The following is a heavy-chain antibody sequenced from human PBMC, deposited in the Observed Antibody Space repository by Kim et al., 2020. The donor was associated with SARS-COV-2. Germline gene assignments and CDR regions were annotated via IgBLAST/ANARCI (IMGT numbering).Heavy chain of an antibody. Sequence: GGSLRLSCVASGFNFSPYEMNWIRQSPGRGLEWVSYISSDGSSISYADSVKGRFTVSRDTAKNSLYLQLTSMRGDDTAVYYCARSGPAIYAFDIWGRGTVVTVSS. V-gene: IGHV3-48*03. CDR1: GFNFSPYE. CDR2: ISSDGSSI. J-gene: IGHJ3*02. CDR3: ARSGPAIYAFDI.